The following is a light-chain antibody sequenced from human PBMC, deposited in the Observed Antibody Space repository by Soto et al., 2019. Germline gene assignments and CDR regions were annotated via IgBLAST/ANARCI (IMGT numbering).Light chain of an antibody. V-gene: IGKV1-33*01. CDR2: DAS. CDR3: QQYDDLVT. CDR1: QDIRNY. J-gene: IGKJ5*01. Sequence: EIQMTQSPSYLCTSVGDRISITCQASQDIRNYLNWYQQKPGNAPNLLIYDASNLETGVPSRFSGSGSGTDFTFTISSLQPEDIATYYCQQYDDLVTFGQGTRLEIK.